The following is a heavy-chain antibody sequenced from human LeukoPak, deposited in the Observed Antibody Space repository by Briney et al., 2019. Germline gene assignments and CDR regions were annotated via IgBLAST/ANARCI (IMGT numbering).Heavy chain of an antibody. V-gene: IGHV4-59*01. CDR3: ARVGGSGSTGLDY. CDR2: IYYSGST. D-gene: IGHD6-19*01. J-gene: IGHJ4*02. Sequence: SETLSLTCTVSGGSISSYYWSWIRQSPGKGLEWIGYIYYSGSTNYNPSLKSRVTISVDTSKNQFSLKLSSVTAADTAVYYCARVGGSGSTGLDYWGQGTLVIVSS. CDR1: GGSISSYY.